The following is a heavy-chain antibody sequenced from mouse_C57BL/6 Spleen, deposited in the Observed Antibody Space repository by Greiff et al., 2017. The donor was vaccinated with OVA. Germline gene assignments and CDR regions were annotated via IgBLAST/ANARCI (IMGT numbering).Heavy chain of an antibody. CDR3: TRSDYDGDYYAMDY. Sequence: VHVKQSGTVLARPGASVKMSCKTSGYTFTSYWMHWVKQRPGQGLEWIGAIYPGNSDTSYNQKFKGKAKLTAVTSASTAYMELSSLTNEDSAVYYCTRSDYDGDYYAMDYWGQGTSVTVSS. CDR1: GYTFTSYW. J-gene: IGHJ4*01. D-gene: IGHD2-4*01. V-gene: IGHV1-5*01. CDR2: IYPGNSDT.